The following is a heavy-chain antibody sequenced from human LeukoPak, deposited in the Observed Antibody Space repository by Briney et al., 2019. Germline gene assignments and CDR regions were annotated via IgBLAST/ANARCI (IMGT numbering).Heavy chain of an antibody. CDR1: GFTFSGSA. V-gene: IGHV3-73*01. J-gene: IGHJ4*02. D-gene: IGHD3-10*01. CDR3: TRQRSTGSDPLDY. Sequence: GGSLRLSCAASGFTFSGSAMHWVRQASGKGLEWVGRIRSKANSYATAYAASVKGRFTIARDDSKNTAYLQMNSLKTEDTAVYYCTRQRSTGSDPLDYWGQGTLVTVSS. CDR2: IRSKANSYAT.